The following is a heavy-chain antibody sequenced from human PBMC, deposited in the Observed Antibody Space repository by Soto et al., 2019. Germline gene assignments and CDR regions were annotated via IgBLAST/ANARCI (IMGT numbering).Heavy chain of an antibody. Sequence: QVQLQESGPGLVKPSETLSLTCTVSGGSISSSSYYWGWIRQPPGKGLEWIGSIYYSGSTYYNPSLKSRVTISVDTSKNQFSLKLSSVTAADXXXXXXXXXXXXXXXSXXXXXXYXGXGTLVTVSS. CDR2: IYYSGST. J-gene: IGHJ4*02. CDR3: XXXXXXXXXSXXXXXXY. V-gene: IGHV4-39*01. CDR1: GGSISSSSYY.